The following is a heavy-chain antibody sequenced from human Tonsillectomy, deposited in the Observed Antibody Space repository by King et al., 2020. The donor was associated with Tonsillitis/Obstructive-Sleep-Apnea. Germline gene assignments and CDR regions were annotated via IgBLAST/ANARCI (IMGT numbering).Heavy chain of an antibody. D-gene: IGHD2-2*02. CDR3: ARSSKLVRVVAPAAIDY. Sequence: VQLVESGGGVVQPGRSLRLSCAASGFTFSTYGMHWVRQAPGKGLEWVAVIWYDGSNKYYGDSVKGRFTISRDNSKNTLYLQMNSLGAEDTAVYYCARSSKLVRVVAPAAIDYWGQGTLVTVSS. CDR1: GFTFSTYG. V-gene: IGHV3-33*01. J-gene: IGHJ4*02. CDR2: IWYDGSNK.